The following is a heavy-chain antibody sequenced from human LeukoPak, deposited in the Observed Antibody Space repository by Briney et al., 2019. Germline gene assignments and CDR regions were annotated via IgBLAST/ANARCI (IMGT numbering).Heavy chain of an antibody. D-gene: IGHD2-21*01. V-gene: IGHV4-59*12. Sequence: SETLSPTCTASGGSISRYYWSWIRRPPGKGLEWIGYIDDSGNTNYNPSLKSQVTISVDKSKNQFSLRLSSVTAAADTAVYYCARAYSSGMGVWGQGTTVTVSS. CDR3: ARAYSSGMGV. CDR2: IDDSGNT. J-gene: IGHJ6*02. CDR1: GGSISRYY.